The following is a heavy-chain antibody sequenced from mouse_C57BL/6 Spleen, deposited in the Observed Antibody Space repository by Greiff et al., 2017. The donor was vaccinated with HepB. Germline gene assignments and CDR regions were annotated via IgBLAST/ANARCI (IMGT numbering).Heavy chain of an antibody. Sequence: DVKLQESGPGLAKPSQTLSLTCSVTGYSITSDYWNWIRKFPGNKLEYMGYISYSGSTYYNPSLKSRISITRDTSKNQYYLQLNSVTTEDTATYYCARSYYSNWDWFAYWGQGTLVTVSA. J-gene: IGHJ3*01. CDR2: ISYSGST. V-gene: IGHV3-8*01. CDR3: ARSYYSNWDWFAY. D-gene: IGHD2-5*01. CDR1: GYSITSDY.